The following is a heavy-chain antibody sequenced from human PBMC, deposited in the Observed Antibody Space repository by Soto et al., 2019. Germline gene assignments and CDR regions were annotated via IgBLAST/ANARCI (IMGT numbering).Heavy chain of an antibody. J-gene: IGHJ4*02. V-gene: IGHV3-11*01. Sequence: GGSLRLSCAASGFTFSDYYMSWIRQAPGKGLEWVSYISSSGSTIYYADSVKGRFTISRDNAKNSLYLQMNSLRAEDTAVYYCARRTYYDSSDLDYWGQGTLVTVSS. CDR3: ARRTYYDSSDLDY. D-gene: IGHD3-22*01. CDR2: ISSSGSTI. CDR1: GFTFSDYY.